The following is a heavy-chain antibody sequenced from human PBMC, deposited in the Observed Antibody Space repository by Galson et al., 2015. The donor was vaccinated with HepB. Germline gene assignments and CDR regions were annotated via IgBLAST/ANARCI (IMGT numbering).Heavy chain of an antibody. Sequence: CAISGDSVSSNRAAWNWIRQSPSRGLEWLGRTYYRSKWYNDYAVSVKSRITINPDTSKNLFSLQLNSVTPEDTAVYYCARVMGVAVTHNNWFDPWGQGTLVTVSS. D-gene: IGHD6-19*01. CDR1: GDSVSSNRAA. V-gene: IGHV6-1*01. J-gene: IGHJ5*02. CDR3: ARVMGVAVTHNNWFDP. CDR2: TYYRSKWYN.